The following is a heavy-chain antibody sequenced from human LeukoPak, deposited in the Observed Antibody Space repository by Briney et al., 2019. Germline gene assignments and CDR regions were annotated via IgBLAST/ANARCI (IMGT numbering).Heavy chain of an antibody. CDR1: GFTVSTYH. Sequence: GGSLRLSCAASGFTVSTYHMTWVRQAPGKGLECISVIYSGGSTYYADSVKGRFTVSRDNSKNTLYLQMNSLRAEDTAMYYCARGLGYCTSTTCLLPFDYWGQGTLVTVSS. CDR2: IYSGGST. CDR3: ARGLGYCTSTTCLLPFDY. V-gene: IGHV3-53*01. J-gene: IGHJ4*02. D-gene: IGHD2-2*01.